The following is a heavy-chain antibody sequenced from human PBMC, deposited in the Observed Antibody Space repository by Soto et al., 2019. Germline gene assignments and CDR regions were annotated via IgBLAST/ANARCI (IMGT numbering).Heavy chain of an antibody. CDR1: GFTFTRYS. V-gene: IGHV3-21*06. CDR3: ARESEDLTSIFDD. Sequence: GGSLRLSCAASGFTFTRYSMNWVRQAPGKGLEWVSSISSTTNYIYYGDSMKGRFTISRDNAKNSLYLEMNSLRAEDTAVYYCARESEDLTSIFDDWGQGTLVTVSS. CDR2: ISSTTNYI. J-gene: IGHJ4*02.